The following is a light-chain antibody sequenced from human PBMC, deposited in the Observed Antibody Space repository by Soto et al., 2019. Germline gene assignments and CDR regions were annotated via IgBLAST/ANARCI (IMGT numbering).Light chain of an antibody. CDR1: SSNIGAGYD. Sequence: QSVLTQPPSVSGAPGQRVTISCTGSSSNIGAGYDVHWYQQLPGTAPKLLIYGNSNRPSGVPDRFSGSKSGPPASLAITGLXXXXXXXYYCQSYDSSLSGWVFGGGTKL. J-gene: IGLJ3*02. CDR2: GNS. V-gene: IGLV1-40*01. CDR3: QSYDSSLSGWV.